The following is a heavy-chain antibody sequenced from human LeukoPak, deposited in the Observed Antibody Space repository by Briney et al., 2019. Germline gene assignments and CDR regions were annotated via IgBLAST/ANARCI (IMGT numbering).Heavy chain of an antibody. V-gene: IGHV3-7*01. J-gene: IGHJ6*03. CDR2: MNQDGSEK. CDR3: ARGGSSWYYYYMDV. D-gene: IGHD6-13*01. Sequence: GGSLRLSCAVSGFNFSTYWMSWVRQAPGKGLEWVANMNQDGSEKYYVDSLKGRFTISRDNAKNSLYLQMNSLRAEDTAVYYCARGGSSWYYYYMDVWGKGTTVTVSS. CDR1: GFNFSTYW.